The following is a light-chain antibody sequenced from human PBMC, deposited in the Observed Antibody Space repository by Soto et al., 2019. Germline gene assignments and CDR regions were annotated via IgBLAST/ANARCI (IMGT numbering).Light chain of an antibody. V-gene: IGKV3-15*01. CDR3: QQYHNWPPQYT. CDR2: GAS. CDR1: QSVASN. Sequence: EIMMTQSPASLSVSPGDGATLSCRASQSVASNVAWYQQKPGQGPRLLIHGASTRAAGVPARFSGSGSGTDYTLTISSLHSEDFAVYYCQQYHNWPPQYTFGQGTKLQIK. J-gene: IGKJ2*01.